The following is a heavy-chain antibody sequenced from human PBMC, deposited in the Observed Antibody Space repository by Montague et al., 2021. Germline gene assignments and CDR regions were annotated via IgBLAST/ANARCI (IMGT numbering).Heavy chain of an antibody. CDR1: GFSLATSGVG. CDR2: IFWDDDK. V-gene: IGHV2-5*02. Sequence: PALVKPTQTLTLTCTFSGFSLATSGVGVAWLRQPPGKALEWLALIFWDDDKRYSPSLKSGLTITKDTTKNQVVLTLTNMDPVDTATYFCAPKIAAHKAHDGFSVWGQGTVVTVSA. J-gene: IGHJ3*01. D-gene: IGHD6-13*01. CDR3: APKIAAHKAHDGFSV.